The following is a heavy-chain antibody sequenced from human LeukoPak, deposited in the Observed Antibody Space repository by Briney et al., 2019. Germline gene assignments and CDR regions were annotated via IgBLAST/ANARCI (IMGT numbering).Heavy chain of an antibody. Sequence: SETLSLTCTVSGGSISSSSYYWGWIRQPPGKGLEWIGYIYYSGSTNYNPSLKSRVTISVDTSKNQFSLKLSSVTAADTAVYYCAREYIYYDSSGYYYYFDYWGQGTLVTVSS. CDR3: AREYIYYDSSGYYYYFDY. D-gene: IGHD3-22*01. CDR1: GGSISSSSYY. CDR2: IYYSGST. J-gene: IGHJ4*02. V-gene: IGHV4-61*01.